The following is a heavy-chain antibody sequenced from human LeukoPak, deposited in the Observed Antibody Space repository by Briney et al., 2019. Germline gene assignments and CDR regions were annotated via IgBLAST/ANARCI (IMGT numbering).Heavy chain of an antibody. CDR3: ASQDRREGLDY. Sequence: SETLSLTCTVSGGSISSSSYYWGWIRQPPGKGLEWIGSIYYSGSTYYNPSLKSRVTISVDTSKNQFSLKPSSVTAADTAVYYCASQDRREGLDYWGQGTLVTVSS. CDR1: GGSISSSSYY. V-gene: IGHV4-39*01. CDR2: IYYSGST. J-gene: IGHJ4*02. D-gene: IGHD1-26*01.